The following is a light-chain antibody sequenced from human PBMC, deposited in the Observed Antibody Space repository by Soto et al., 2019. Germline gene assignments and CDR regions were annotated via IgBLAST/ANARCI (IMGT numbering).Light chain of an antibody. Sequence: EIVLTQSPATQSLSPGERATLSCRASQSVSSYLAWYQQKPGQAPRLLIYDASNRATGIPARFSGSGSGTDFTLTISSLETEDFAVYYCQQRSNWSWTFGQGTKVDIK. CDR1: QSVSSY. V-gene: IGKV3-11*01. J-gene: IGKJ1*01. CDR2: DAS. CDR3: QQRSNWSWT.